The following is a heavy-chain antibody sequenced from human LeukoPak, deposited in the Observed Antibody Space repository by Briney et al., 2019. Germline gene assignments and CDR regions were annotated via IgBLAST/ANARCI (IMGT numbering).Heavy chain of an antibody. Sequence: SETLSLTCAVYGGSFSGYYWSWIRQPPGKGLEWIGEINHSGSTNYNPSLKSRVTISVDTSKNQFSLKLSPVTAADTAVYYCAATTVVVPAATDYWGQGTLVTVSS. D-gene: IGHD2-2*01. J-gene: IGHJ4*02. CDR3: AATTVVVPAATDY. CDR1: GGSFSGYY. V-gene: IGHV4-34*01. CDR2: INHSGST.